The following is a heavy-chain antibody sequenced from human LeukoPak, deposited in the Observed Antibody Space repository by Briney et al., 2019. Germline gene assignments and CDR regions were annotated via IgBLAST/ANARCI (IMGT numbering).Heavy chain of an antibody. Sequence: GSVKVSCKASGYNFISYYMHWVRQAPGQGLEWMGIINPSGGSTSYAQKFQDRVTMTRDTSTSTVYMELSSLKSEDPAVYYWTREDVVLVDAVRYYYYGMDVWGQGTTVTVSS. J-gene: IGHJ6*02. D-gene: IGHD2-8*01. CDR2: INPSGGST. V-gene: IGHV1-46*01. CDR3: TREDVVLVDAVRYYYYGMDV. CDR1: GYNFISYY.